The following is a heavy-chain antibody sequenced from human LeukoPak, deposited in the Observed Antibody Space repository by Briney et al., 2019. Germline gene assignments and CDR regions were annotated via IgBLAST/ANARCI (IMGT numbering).Heavy chain of an antibody. Sequence: SETLSLTCTVSGGSISDYYWSWIRQPAGKGLEWIGHIYSSGSTYYNPSLKSRVTMSVDMSKNQFSLKLSSVTAADTAVYYCARDFPPGSGRYFHEGMDVWGQGTTVTVSS. CDR3: ARDFPPGSGRYFHEGMDV. CDR2: IYSSGST. D-gene: IGHD2-15*01. J-gene: IGHJ6*02. V-gene: IGHV4-4*07. CDR1: GGSISDYY.